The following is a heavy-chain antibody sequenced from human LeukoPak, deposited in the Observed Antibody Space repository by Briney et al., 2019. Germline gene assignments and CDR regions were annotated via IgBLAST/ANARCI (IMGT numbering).Heavy chain of an antibody. CDR2: INPSGGST. D-gene: IGHD6-13*01. CDR3: ARTSSSSWYFDWFDP. V-gene: IGHV1-46*01. CDR1: GYTFTSYY. J-gene: IGHJ5*02. Sequence: SVTVSCKASGYTFTSYYMRWVQQAPGQGLAWVGIINPSGGSTSYAQKLQGRVTMTRDTSTSTVYMELSSLRSEDTAVYYCARTSSSSWYFDWFDPWGLGTLVTVSS.